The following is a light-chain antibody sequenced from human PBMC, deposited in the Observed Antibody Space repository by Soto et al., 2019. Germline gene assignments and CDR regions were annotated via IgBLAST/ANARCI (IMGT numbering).Light chain of an antibody. J-gene: IGLJ2*01. CDR3: GAWDGSLSVVL. CDR2: DSD. CDR1: SANIGGNY. Sequence: QSALTQPPSVSAAPGQKVTISCSGSSANIGGNYVSWYQHIPVTAPKIVIYDSDKRPSEIPDRFSGSKSGTSATLDITGLQTGAEADYYCGAWDGSLSVVLFGGGTKLTV. V-gene: IGLV1-51*01.